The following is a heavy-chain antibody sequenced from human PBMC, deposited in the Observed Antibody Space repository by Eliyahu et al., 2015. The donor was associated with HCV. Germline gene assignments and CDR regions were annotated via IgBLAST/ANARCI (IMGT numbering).Heavy chain of an antibody. J-gene: IGHJ2*01. CDR2: INPNSGGT. D-gene: IGHD3-9*01. CDR3: ASYLGDYDILTGGHDYWYFDL. Sequence: VRQAPGQGLEWMGWINPNSGGTNYAQKFQGRVTMTRDTSISTAYMELSRLRSDDTAVYYCASYLGDYDILTGGHDYWYFDLWVRGTLVTVSS. V-gene: IGHV1-2*02.